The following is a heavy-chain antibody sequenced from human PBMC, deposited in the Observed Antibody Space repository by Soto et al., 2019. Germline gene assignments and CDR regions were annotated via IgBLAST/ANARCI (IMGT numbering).Heavy chain of an antibody. CDR2: IYYRGRT. CDR3: AGNYGGDYSNY. CDR1: GGSISSGDHY. J-gene: IGHJ4*02. V-gene: IGHV4-30-4*01. D-gene: IGHD2-21*01. Sequence: SETLSLTCTVSGGSISSGDHYWTWIRQPPGKGLEWIGCIYYRGRTYYSPSLKSRVSMSVDTSKNQFSLELSSVTAADTAVYYCAGNYGGDYSNYGGRGALVTVS.